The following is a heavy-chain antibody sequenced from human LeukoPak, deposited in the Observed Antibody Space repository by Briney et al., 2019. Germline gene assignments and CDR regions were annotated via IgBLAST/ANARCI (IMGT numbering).Heavy chain of an antibody. Sequence: SETLSLTCTASGGSISSSSYYWGWIRQPPGKGLEWIGSIYYSGSTYYNPSLKSRVTISVDTSKNQFSLKLSSVTAADTAVYYCARGEYYYDSSGYYPNAFDIWGQGTMVTVSS. J-gene: IGHJ3*02. CDR2: IYYSGST. CDR1: GGSISSSSYY. V-gene: IGHV4-39*07. D-gene: IGHD3-22*01. CDR3: ARGEYYYDSSGYYPNAFDI.